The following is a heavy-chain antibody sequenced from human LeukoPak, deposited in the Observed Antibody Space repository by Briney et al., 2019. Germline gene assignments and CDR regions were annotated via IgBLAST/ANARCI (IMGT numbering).Heavy chain of an antibody. CDR3: ARGLTEVGD. Sequence: PGRSLRLSCAASGFNFSNYGMHWVRQAPGKGLEWVATIWYDGSNTYYADSVKGRFTISRDNSKNTLYLQMNSLRAEDTAVYYCARGLTEVGDWGQGTLVTVSS. V-gene: IGHV3-33*01. CDR1: GFNFSNYG. D-gene: IGHD1-14*01. CDR2: IWYDGSNT. J-gene: IGHJ4*02.